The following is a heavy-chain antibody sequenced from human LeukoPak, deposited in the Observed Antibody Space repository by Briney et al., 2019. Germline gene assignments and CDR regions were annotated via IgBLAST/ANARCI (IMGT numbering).Heavy chain of an antibody. Sequence: PGESLRLSCAASRFTFRNYAMSWVRQAPGRGLEWLSIISGTADSKYYADSVKGRFTISRDNPRSTLYLEMKSLRAEDTAVYYCAKADATIGGAFDTWGQGTMVIVSS. CDR1: RFTFRNYA. V-gene: IGHV3-23*01. CDR3: AKADATIGGAFDT. J-gene: IGHJ3*02. CDR2: ISGTADSK. D-gene: IGHD3-16*01.